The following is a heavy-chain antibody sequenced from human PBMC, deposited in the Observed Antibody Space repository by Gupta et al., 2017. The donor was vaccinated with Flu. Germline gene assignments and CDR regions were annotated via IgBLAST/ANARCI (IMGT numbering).Heavy chain of an antibody. CDR2: IYHGGTV. V-gene: IGHV4-4*02. CDR1: GASISSNHW. D-gene: IGHD3-10*01. CDR3: TAYHYGTAEQYFDF. Sequence: QLHLQESCPGLINPSGTLSLTCAVSGASISSNHWWSWVRQAPGKGLEWLGEIYHGGTVNYNPSLWSRVTMSVDRSNNQFSLRLTSVTAADTAVYYCTAYHYGTAEQYFDFWGQGILRTVSS. J-gene: IGHJ4*02.